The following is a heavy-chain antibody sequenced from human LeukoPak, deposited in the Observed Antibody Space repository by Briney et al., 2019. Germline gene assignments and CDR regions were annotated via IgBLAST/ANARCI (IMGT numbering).Heavy chain of an antibody. CDR1: GYTFTSYY. CDR3: ARDLGGSCIDY. V-gene: IGHV1-46*01. J-gene: IGHJ4*02. D-gene: IGHD2-15*01. Sequence: ASVTLSCKASGYTFTSYYMHWVRQAPGQGLEWMGIINPSGGSTSYAQKFQGRVTMTRDTSTSTVYMELSSLRSEDTAVYYCARDLGGSCIDYWGQGTLVAVSS. CDR2: INPSGGST.